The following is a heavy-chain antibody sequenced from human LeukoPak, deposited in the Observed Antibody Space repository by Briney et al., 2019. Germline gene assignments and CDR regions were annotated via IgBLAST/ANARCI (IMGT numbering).Heavy chain of an antibody. CDR1: GYTFTSYG. D-gene: IGHD2-2*01. CDR3: ARGRYCSSTSCRPFDY. Sequence: ASVKVSCKASGYTFTSYGISWVRQAPGQGLEWMGWISAYNGNTNYAQKLQGRVTMTTDTSTSTAYMELRSLRSDDTAVYYCARGRYCSSTSCRPFDYWGQGTLVTVSS. J-gene: IGHJ4*02. V-gene: IGHV1-18*01. CDR2: ISAYNGNT.